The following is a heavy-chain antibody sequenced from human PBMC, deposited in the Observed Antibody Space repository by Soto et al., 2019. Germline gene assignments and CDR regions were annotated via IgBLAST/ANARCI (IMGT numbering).Heavy chain of an antibody. D-gene: IGHD5-12*01. Sequence: PXETLSLTCAVYGGSFSGYYWSWIRQPPGKGLEWIGEINHSGSTNYNPSLKSRVTISVDTSKNQFSLKLSSVTAADTAVYYCARADIVATNIDYWGQGTLVTVSS. J-gene: IGHJ4*02. CDR1: GGSFSGYY. CDR2: INHSGST. CDR3: ARADIVATNIDY. V-gene: IGHV4-34*01.